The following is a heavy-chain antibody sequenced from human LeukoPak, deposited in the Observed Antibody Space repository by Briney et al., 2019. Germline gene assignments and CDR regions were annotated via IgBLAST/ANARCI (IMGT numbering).Heavy chain of an antibody. V-gene: IGHV3-23*01. CDR3: ARIRSGYFDS. CDR1: GFSFSSYA. CDR2: ISGSADST. Sequence: GGSLRLSCAASGFSFSSYAMRWVRQAPGKGLEWVSSISGSADSTYYADSVKGRFTISRDNSKNTLYLQMNSLRDEDTAVYYCARIRSGYFDSWGQGTLVTVSS. J-gene: IGHJ4*02. D-gene: IGHD1-26*01.